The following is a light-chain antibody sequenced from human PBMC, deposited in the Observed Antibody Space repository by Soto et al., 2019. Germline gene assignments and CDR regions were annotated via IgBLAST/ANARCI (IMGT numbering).Light chain of an antibody. V-gene: IGLV2-23*02. CDR3: CSYAGSGAVV. Sequence: QSVLTQPASVSGSPGQSITISCTGTSSDVGSYNLVSWYQQHPGKAPNLMIYEVTNRPSGVSNRFSASKSGNTASLTISGLQAEDEADYYCCSYAGSGAVVFGGGTKLNVL. CDR1: SSDVGSYNL. CDR2: EVT. J-gene: IGLJ2*01.